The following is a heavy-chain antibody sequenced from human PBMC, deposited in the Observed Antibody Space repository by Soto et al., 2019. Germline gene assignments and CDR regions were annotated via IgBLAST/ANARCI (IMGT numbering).Heavy chain of an antibody. V-gene: IGHV1-3*01. CDR3: ARGSRWLQSDFDY. Sequence: ASVKVSCKASGYTFTSYAMHWVRQAPGQRLEWMGWINAGNGNTKYSQKFQGRVTITRDTSASTAYMELSSLRSEDTAVYYCARGSRWLQSDFDYWGQGTLVTVS. D-gene: IGHD5-12*01. CDR1: GYTFTSYA. CDR2: INAGNGNT. J-gene: IGHJ4*02.